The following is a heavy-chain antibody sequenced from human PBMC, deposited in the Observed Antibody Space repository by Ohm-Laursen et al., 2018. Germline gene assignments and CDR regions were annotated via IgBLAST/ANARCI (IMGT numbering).Heavy chain of an antibody. CDR3: AADYYDSSGYYSSLVDY. CDR1: GFTFSSYS. J-gene: IGHJ4*02. D-gene: IGHD3-22*01. Sequence: SLRLSCTASGFTFSSYSMNWVRQAPGKGLEWVSSISSSSSYIYYADSVKGRFTISRDNAKNSLYLQMNSLRAEDTAVYYCAADYYDSSGYYSSLVDYWGQGTLVTVSS. V-gene: IGHV3-21*01. CDR2: ISSSSSYI.